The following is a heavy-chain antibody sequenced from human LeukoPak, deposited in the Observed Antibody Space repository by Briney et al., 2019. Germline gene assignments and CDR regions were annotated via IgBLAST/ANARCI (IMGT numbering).Heavy chain of an antibody. CDR1: GFTFSGHN. D-gene: IGHD3-16*01. J-gene: IGHJ4*02. V-gene: IGHV3-48*04. CDR2: VSISSGTV. CDR3: ARAMSTFGGVRNYFDS. Sequence: GGSLRLSCAASGFTFSGHNMNWVRQAPGKGLEWISFVSISSGTVYYADSVNGRFRISRDNAKSSLDLEMNSLRAEDTAVYYCARAMSTFGGVRNYFDSWGQGTLVTVSS.